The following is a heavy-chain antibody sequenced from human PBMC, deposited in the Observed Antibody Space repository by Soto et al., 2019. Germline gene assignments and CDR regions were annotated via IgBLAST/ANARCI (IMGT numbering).Heavy chain of an antibody. J-gene: IGHJ4*02. Sequence: SGPTLVNPTQTLTLTCTFSGFSLSTSGVGVGWIRQPPGKALEWLALIYWNDDKRYSPSLKSRLTITKDTSKNQVVLTMTNMDPVDTATYYCAHRRTTMVRGVIMPDYFDYWGQGTLVTGSS. D-gene: IGHD3-10*01. CDR2: IYWNDDK. CDR1: GFSLSTSGVG. V-gene: IGHV2-5*01. CDR3: AHRRTTMVRGVIMPDYFDY.